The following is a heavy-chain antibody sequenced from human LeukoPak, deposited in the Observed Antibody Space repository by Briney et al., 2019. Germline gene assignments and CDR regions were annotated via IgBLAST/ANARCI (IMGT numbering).Heavy chain of an antibody. CDR1: GGSFSGYY. Sequence: PSETLSLTCAVYGGSFSGYYWSWIRQPPGKGLEWIGEINHSGSTNYNPSLKSRVTISVDTSKNQFSLKLSSVTAADTAVYYCARDMGATAWGADPFDIWGQGIMVSVSS. CDR2: INHSGST. V-gene: IGHV4-34*01. D-gene: IGHD1-26*01. CDR3: ARDMGATAWGADPFDI. J-gene: IGHJ3*02.